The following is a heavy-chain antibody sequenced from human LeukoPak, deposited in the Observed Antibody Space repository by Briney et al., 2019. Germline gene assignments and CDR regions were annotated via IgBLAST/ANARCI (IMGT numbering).Heavy chain of an antibody. D-gene: IGHD3-10*01. V-gene: IGHV3-66*01. J-gene: IGHJ6*02. CDR3: ARAPMVRGVISYYYYYGMDV. CDR1: GSTVSSNY. Sequence: GGSLRLSCAASGSTVSSNYMSWVRQAPGKGLEWVSVIYSVGSTYYADSVKGRFTISRDNSKNTLYLQMNSLRAEDTAVYYCARAPMVRGVISYYYYYGMDVWGQGTTVTVSS. CDR2: IYSVGST.